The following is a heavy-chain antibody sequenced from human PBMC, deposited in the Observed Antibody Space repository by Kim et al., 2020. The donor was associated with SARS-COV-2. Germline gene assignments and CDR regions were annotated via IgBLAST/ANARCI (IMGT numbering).Heavy chain of an antibody. J-gene: IGHJ5*02. CDR3: ARGPGYSSSGYGARNWFDP. D-gene: IGHD6-13*01. V-gene: IGHV4-34*01. CDR1: GGSFSGYY. CDR2: INHSGST. Sequence: SETLSLTCAVYGGSFSGYYWSWIRQPPGKGLEWIGEINHSGSTNYNPSLKSRVTISVDTSKNQFSLKLSSVTAADTAVYYCARGPGYSSSGYGARNWFDPWGQGTLVTVSS.